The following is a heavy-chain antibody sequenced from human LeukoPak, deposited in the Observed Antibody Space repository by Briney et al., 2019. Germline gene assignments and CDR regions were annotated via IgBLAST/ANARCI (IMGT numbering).Heavy chain of an antibody. V-gene: IGHV3-21*01. CDR2: VSISSSYI. Sequence: GGSLRLSCAASGLSFTSHSRIWVRQARGKGLEWVSSVSISSSYIYYADSVKGRFTISRDNAKNSLFLQMNSLRAEDTAVYYCARPNRGYSYGIDSWGQGTLVTVSS. D-gene: IGHD5-18*01. CDR3: ARPNRGYSYGIDS. J-gene: IGHJ4*02. CDR1: GLSFTSHS.